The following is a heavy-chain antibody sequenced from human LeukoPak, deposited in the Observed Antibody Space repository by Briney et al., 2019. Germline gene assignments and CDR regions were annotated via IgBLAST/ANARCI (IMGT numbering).Heavy chain of an antibody. V-gene: IGHV1-2*02. J-gene: IGHJ4*02. CDR1: GYTFTGYY. CDR3: ARDPGLVAQLDY. Sequence: ASVKVSCKASGYTFTGYYMHWVRQAPGQGLEWMGWINPNSGGTNYAQKFQGRVTMTRDTSISTAYMELSRLRSDDTAVYYCARDPGLVAQLDYWGQGTLVTVSS. CDR2: INPNSGGT. D-gene: IGHD3/OR15-3a*01.